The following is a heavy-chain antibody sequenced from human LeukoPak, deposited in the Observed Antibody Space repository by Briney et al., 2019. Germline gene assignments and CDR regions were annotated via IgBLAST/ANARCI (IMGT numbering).Heavy chain of an antibody. Sequence: PGRSLRLSCAASGFTFSSFAVHWVRQAPGKGLEWVAVISYDGSSKYYADSVKGRFTISRDNSKNTLYLQMNSLRVEDTAVYYCARGNLQSYYDFWSGYYMDYWGQGTLVTVSS. J-gene: IGHJ4*02. V-gene: IGHV3-30-3*01. CDR2: ISYDGSSK. D-gene: IGHD3-3*01. CDR3: ARGNLQSYYDFWSGYYMDY. CDR1: GFTFSSFA.